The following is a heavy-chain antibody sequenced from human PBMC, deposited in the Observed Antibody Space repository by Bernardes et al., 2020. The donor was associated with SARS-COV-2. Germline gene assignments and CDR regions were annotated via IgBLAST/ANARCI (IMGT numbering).Heavy chain of an antibody. D-gene: IGHD7-27*01. J-gene: IGHJ4*02. CDR3: AKGPQPTGDLDF. CDR1: GFTLTRYG. CDR2: ISGSSGST. V-gene: IGHV3-23*01. Sequence: GFLSPSRAAAGFTLTRYGMNWVRPAPGKGLEWVSTISGSSGSTHYADSVKGRFTISRDESKNTLYLQMNGLRPEDTAVYYCAKGPQPTGDLDFWGQGSLVTVSS.